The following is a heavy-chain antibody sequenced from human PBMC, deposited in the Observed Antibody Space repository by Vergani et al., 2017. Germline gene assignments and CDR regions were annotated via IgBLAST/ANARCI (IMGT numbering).Heavy chain of an antibody. V-gene: IGHV4-38-2*01. CDR1: GFSIDNGYY. Sequence: QVQLQESGPGLVKPSETLSLTCAVSGFSIDNGYYWDWIRQPPGKGLEWIGSIYRTGRTHFNPSLKSRVTISVDTSNNHFSLRLNSLTAADTAVYYCARRSGVGYAIFSGTQYFFDFWGQGTLVTVSS. CDR3: ARRSGVGYAIFSGTQYFFDF. J-gene: IGHJ4*02. D-gene: IGHD3-9*01. CDR2: IYRTGRT.